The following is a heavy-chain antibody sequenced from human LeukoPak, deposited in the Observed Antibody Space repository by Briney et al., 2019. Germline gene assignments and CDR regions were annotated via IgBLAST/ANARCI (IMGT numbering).Heavy chain of an antibody. Sequence: GGSLRLSCAGFSFITYSINWVRQAPGKGLEWVSYISSGSSTIYYADSVKGRFTISRDNGKNSLYLQMNSLRAEDTAVYYCTRNPDAFDIWGQGTMVTVSS. CDR1: FSFITYS. CDR3: TRNPDAFDI. J-gene: IGHJ3*02. V-gene: IGHV3-48*01. CDR2: ISSGSSTI.